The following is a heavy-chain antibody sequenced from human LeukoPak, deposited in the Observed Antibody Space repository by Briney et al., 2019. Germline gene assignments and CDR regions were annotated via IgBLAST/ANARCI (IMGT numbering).Heavy chain of an antibody. J-gene: IGHJ4*02. V-gene: IGHV4-59*01. CDR1: GGSISSYY. CDR2: IYYSGST. D-gene: IGHD3-22*01. CDR3: ARDGRYYDSSGYYPLFDY. Sequence: TSETLSLTCTVSGGSISSYYWSWIRQPPGKGLEWIGYIYYSGSTNYNPSLKSRVTISVDTSKNQFSLKLSSVTAADTAVYYCARDGRYYDSSGYYPLFDYWGQGTLVTVSS.